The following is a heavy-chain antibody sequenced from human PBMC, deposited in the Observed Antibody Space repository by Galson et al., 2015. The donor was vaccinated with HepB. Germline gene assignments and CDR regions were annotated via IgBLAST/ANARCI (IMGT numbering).Heavy chain of an antibody. V-gene: IGHV3-30*18. CDR3: AKVRDSSSWFPYYYYGMDV. CDR2: ISYDGSNK. D-gene: IGHD6-13*01. Sequence: SLRLSCAASGFTFSSYGMHWVRQAPGKGLEWVAVISYDGSNKYYADSVKGRFTISRDNSKNTLYLQMNSLGAEDTAVYYCAKVRDSSSWFPYYYYGMDVWGQGTTVTVSS. J-gene: IGHJ6*02. CDR1: GFTFSSYG.